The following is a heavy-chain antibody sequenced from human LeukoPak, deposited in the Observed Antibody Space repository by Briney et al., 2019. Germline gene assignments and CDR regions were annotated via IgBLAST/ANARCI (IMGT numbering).Heavy chain of an antibody. D-gene: IGHD2-2*01. V-gene: IGHV4-34*01. CDR1: GGSFSGYY. CDR3: ARLRCSSTSCYAGNDAFDI. J-gene: IGHJ3*02. CDR2: INHSGST. Sequence: SETLSLTRAVYGGSFSGYYWSWVRQPPGKGLEWIGEINHSGSTNYNPSLKSRVTISVDTSKNQFSLKLSSVTAADTAVYYCARLRCSSTSCYAGNDAFDIWGQGTMVTVSS.